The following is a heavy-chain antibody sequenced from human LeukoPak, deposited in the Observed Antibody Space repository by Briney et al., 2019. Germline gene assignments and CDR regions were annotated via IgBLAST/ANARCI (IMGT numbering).Heavy chain of an antibody. CDR2: ISGSGGST. Sequence: GSLRLSCAASGSTFSSYAMSWVRQAPGKGLEWVSAISGSGGSTYYADSVKGRFTISRDNSKNTLYLQMNSLRAEDTAVYYCAKTPDIVVVTVITGSFDYWGQGTLVTVSS. D-gene: IGHD2-21*02. CDR3: AKTPDIVVVTVITGSFDY. V-gene: IGHV3-23*01. CDR1: GSTFSSYA. J-gene: IGHJ4*02.